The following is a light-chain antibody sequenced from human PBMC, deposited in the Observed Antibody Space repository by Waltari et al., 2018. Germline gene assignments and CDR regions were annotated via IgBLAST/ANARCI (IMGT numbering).Light chain of an antibody. V-gene: IGKV1-39*01. J-gene: IGKJ1*01. CDR3: QQSYSTPRT. Sequence: DIQMTQSPSSLSASVGDRVTITCRASQSISSYLNWYQKKPGKAPKLLIYAASSWQSGVPSRVSGSGSGTDFTLTISSLQPEDFATYYCQQSYSTPRTFGQGTKVEIK. CDR1: QSISSY. CDR2: AAS.